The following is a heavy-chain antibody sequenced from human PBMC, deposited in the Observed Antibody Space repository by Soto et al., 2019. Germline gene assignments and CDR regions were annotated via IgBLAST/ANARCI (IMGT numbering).Heavy chain of an antibody. Sequence: LSLTCSVSGASVSSGSFYWGGIRHPPGKGLEWIGFIYNNETFNYNPSLKSRVTLSVDTSKHQFSLKLSSVTAADTAVYYCARVPLRYSSSHNFDSWGQGALVTVSS. V-gene: IGHV4-61*01. J-gene: IGHJ4*02. CDR3: ARVPLRYSSSHNFDS. CDR2: IYNNETF. CDR1: GASVSSGSFY. D-gene: IGHD6-19*01.